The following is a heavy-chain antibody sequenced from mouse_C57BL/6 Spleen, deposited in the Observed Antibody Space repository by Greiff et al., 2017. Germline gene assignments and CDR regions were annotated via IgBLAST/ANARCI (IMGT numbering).Heavy chain of an antibody. CDR1: GFTFSSYA. Sequence: EVQRVESGEGLVKPGGSLKLSCAASGFTFSSYAMSWVRQTPEKRLEWVAYISSGGDYIYYADTVKGRFTISRDNARNTLYLQMSSLKSEDTAMYYCTRDRGDYYGDWFAYWGQGTLVTVSA. J-gene: IGHJ3*01. CDR3: TRDRGDYYGDWFAY. D-gene: IGHD1-1*01. CDR2: ISSGGDYI. V-gene: IGHV5-9-1*02.